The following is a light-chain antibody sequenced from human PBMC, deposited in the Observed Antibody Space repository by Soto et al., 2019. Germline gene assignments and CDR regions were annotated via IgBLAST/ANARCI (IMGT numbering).Light chain of an antibody. V-gene: IGKV1-17*01. CDR3: LQHNSYPLT. J-gene: IGKJ4*01. CDR1: QGIRKD. CDR2: AAS. Sequence: DIQMTQSPSSLSASVGDRVTITCRASQGIRKDLGWYQQKPGKAPKRLIYAASSLQSGVPSRFSGSGSGTEFTLTISSLLPEDFATYYCLQHNSYPLTFGGGTKVEIK.